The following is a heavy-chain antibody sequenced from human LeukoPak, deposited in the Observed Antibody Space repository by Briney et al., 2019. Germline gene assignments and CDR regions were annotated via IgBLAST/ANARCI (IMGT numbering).Heavy chain of an antibody. Sequence: SVKVSCKASGGTFSSYAISWVRQAPGQGLEWMGGIIPIFGTANYAQKFQGRVTITTDESTSTAYMELSSLRSEDTAVYYCARVTAAGTVYYYYMDVWGEGPTVTVSS. D-gene: IGHD6-13*01. CDR2: IIPIFGTA. CDR1: GGTFSSYA. J-gene: IGHJ6*03. CDR3: ARVTAAGTVYYYYMDV. V-gene: IGHV1-69*05.